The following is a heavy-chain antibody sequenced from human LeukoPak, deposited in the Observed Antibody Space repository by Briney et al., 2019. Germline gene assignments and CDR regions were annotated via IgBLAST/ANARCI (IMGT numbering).Heavy chain of an antibody. Sequence: SETLSLTCTVSGGSISSSSDFWGWIRQPPGKGLECIGNVHYSGNTYYNPSLKSRVTISVDTSKNQFSLKLRSVTAADTAVYYCARLANIGYCSSTNCPNWYFDLWGRGTLVTVSS. D-gene: IGHD2-2*01. CDR1: GGSISSSSDF. V-gene: IGHV4-39*01. J-gene: IGHJ2*01. CDR3: ARLANIGYCSSTNCPNWYFDL. CDR2: VHYSGNT.